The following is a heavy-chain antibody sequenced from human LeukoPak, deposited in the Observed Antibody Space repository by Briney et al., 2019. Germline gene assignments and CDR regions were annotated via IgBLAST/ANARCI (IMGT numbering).Heavy chain of an antibody. CDR3: AKCPWMGDSHEDFDY. D-gene: IGHD1-1*01. Sequence: GGSLRLSCAASGFTFSSRAMSWVRQAPGKGLEWVSTIRGSGGSTYYADSVKGRFTISRDNSKNTLYLQMNSLRAEDTAVYYCAKCPWMGDSHEDFDYWGQGTLVTVSS. V-gene: IGHV3-23*01. CDR1: GFTFSSRA. J-gene: IGHJ4*02. CDR2: IRGSGGST.